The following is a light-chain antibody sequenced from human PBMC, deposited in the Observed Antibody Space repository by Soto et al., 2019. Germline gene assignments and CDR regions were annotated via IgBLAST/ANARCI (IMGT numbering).Light chain of an antibody. CDR1: SSNIGDYY. V-gene: IGLV1-51*01. J-gene: IGLJ1*01. CDR3: GTWDTSLSTYV. Sequence: QSVLTQPPSVSAAPGHNVTISCSGSSSNIGDYYVSWYQQLPGTAPKLLISDNERRPSGIPDRFSGSKSATTATLAITGLQTGDEAEYYCGTWDTSLSTYVFAAATKVTVL. CDR2: DNE.